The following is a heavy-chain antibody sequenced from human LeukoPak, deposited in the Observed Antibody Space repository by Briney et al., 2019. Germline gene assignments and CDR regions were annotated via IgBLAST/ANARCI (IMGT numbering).Heavy chain of an antibody. Sequence: GGSLRLSCAASGFIFSTYAMYWVRQAPGKGLEWVAVISSDGSFTRHADSVKGRFTISRDNSKNTLYLQMNSLRAEDTAVYYCARDLASVDIVATGPFDYWGQGTLVTVSS. CDR2: ISSDGSFT. D-gene: IGHD5-12*01. CDR1: GFIFSTYA. CDR3: ARDLASVDIVATGPFDY. J-gene: IGHJ4*02. V-gene: IGHV3-30*04.